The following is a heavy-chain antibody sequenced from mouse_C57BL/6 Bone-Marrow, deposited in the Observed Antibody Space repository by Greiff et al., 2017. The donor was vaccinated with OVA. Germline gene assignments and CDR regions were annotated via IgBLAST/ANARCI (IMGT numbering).Heavy chain of an antibody. D-gene: IGHD2-3*01. CDR1: GYTFTDYY. V-gene: IGHV1-26*01. CDR3: ASWDGAY. J-gene: IGHJ3*01. CDR2: INPNNGGT. Sequence: EVQLQQSGPELVKPGASVKISCKASGYTFTDYYMNWVKQSHGKSLEWIGDINPNNGGTSYNQKFKGKATLTVDQSSSTAYMELRSLTSEDSAVYYCASWDGAYWGQGTLVTGSA.